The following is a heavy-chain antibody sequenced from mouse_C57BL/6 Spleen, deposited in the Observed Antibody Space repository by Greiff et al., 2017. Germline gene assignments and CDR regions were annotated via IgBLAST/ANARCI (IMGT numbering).Heavy chain of an antibody. V-gene: IGHV5-9*01. CDR1: GFTFSSYT. J-gene: IGHJ1*03. Sequence: EVQLVESGGGLVKPGGSLKLSCAASGFTFSSYTMSWVRQTPEKRLEWVATISGGGGNTYYPDSVKGRFTISRDNAKNTLYLQMSSLRSEDTALYYCARQVHYSNVDWYFDVWGTGTTVTVSS. CDR2: ISGGGGNT. CDR3: ARQVHYSNVDWYFDV. D-gene: IGHD2-5*01.